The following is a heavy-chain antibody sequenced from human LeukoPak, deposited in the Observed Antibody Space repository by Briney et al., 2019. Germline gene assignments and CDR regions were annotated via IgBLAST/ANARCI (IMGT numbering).Heavy chain of an antibody. CDR3: ARHGYTASHFFLDY. CDR2: IYTTGHA. J-gene: IGHJ4*02. Sequence: SETLSLTCSVSSGSINSYYWGWVRQPAGRGLEWIGRIYTTGHADYDPSLQSRVTMSVDTSQKQFSLNWRSVTAADTAFYFCARHGYTASHFFLDYWSQGTLVTVSS. CDR1: SGSINSYY. V-gene: IGHV4-4*07. D-gene: IGHD5-18*01.